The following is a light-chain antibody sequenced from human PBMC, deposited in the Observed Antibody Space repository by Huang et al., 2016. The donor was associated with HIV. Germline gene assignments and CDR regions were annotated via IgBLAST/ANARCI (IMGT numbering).Light chain of an antibody. J-gene: IGKJ2*01. CDR1: QGISNS. CDR2: AAS. Sequence: DIQMTQSPSSLSASIGDRVTITCRASQGISNSLAWYQQKPGKDPKLLLYAASRLKSGVPSRCSGSGSGTTYTLTISSLRPEDFATFYCQQYFTTPPWTFGQGTKLEIK. V-gene: IGKV1-NL1*01. CDR3: QQYFTTPPWT.